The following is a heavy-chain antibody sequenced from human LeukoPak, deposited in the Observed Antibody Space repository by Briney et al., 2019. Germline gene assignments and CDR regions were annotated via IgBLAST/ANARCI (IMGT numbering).Heavy chain of an antibody. CDR2: IYYSGST. Sequence: SETLSLTCTVSGGSISSSSYYWGWIRQPPGKGLEWIGSIYYSGSTYYNPSLKSRVIISVDTSKNQFSLKLSSVTAADTAVYYCARSAPYDSSGYYLLWGQGTLVTVSS. CDR3: ARSAPYDSSGYYLL. CDR1: GGSISSSSYY. J-gene: IGHJ4*02. V-gene: IGHV4-39*07. D-gene: IGHD3-22*01.